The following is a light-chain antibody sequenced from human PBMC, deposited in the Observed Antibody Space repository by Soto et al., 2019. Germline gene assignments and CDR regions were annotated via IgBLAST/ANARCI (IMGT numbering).Light chain of an antibody. J-gene: IGKJ2*01. CDR2: GAS. V-gene: IGKV3-15*01. Sequence: DIVMTQSPPTLSVSPGEGATLFCRASQSVNSNVAWYRQKPGQAPRLLIYGASTRATGIPARFSGSGSGTEFTLTISSLQSEDFPIYYCQQYHNWPPYTFGQGTTLEIK. CDR1: QSVNSN. CDR3: QQYHNWPPYT.